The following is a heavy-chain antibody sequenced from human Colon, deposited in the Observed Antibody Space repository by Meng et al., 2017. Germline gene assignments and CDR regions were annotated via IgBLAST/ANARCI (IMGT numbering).Heavy chain of an antibody. CDR3: ARGGDWGFDY. D-gene: IGHD3-16*01. J-gene: IGHJ4*02. V-gene: IGHV4-4*02. Sequence: GHLPESRPGPVKPSETLSLTCAVSCASITTRNWWNWVRQAPGKGLEWIGDVFHTGGTSYNPSLESRLTISVDRSKNQFYLNLRSVTAADTATYYCARGGDWGFDYWGPGTLVTVSS. CDR2: VFHTGGT. CDR1: CASITTRNW.